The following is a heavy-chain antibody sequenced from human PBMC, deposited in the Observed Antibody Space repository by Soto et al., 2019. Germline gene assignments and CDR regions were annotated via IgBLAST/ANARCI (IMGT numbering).Heavy chain of an antibody. D-gene: IGHD5-12*01. CDR2: TYFRSKWYN. Sequence: QTLSLTCAISGGSVSSNTASWNWIRQSPSRGLEWLGRTYFRSKWYNDYAVSVKSRIIINPDTSNNQFSLQLNSVTPEDTAVYFCAKGDNLGPKTGYAFDPWGQGIMVTVSS. J-gene: IGHJ5*02. V-gene: IGHV6-1*01. CDR1: GGSVSSNTAS. CDR3: AKGDNLGPKTGYAFDP.